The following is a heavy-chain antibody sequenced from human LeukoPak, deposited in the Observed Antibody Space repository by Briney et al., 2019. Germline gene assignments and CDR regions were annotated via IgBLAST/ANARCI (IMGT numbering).Heavy chain of an antibody. CDR1: GGSISNYF. V-gene: IGHV4-59*08. J-gene: IGHJ4*02. Sequence: SETLSLTCTVSGGSISNYFWNWIRQPPGKGLEWIGYFFQSGSAKYNPSLKSRVTLSADTSKNKVSLKLNSVTAADTAVYFCARAGGYSGYGSFDYWGQGILVPVSS. D-gene: IGHD5-12*01. CDR2: FFQSGSA. CDR3: ARAGGYSGYGSFDY.